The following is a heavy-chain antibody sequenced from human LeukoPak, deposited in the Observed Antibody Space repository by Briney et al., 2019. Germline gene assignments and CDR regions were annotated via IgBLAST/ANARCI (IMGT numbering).Heavy chain of an antibody. D-gene: IGHD5/OR15-5a*01. J-gene: IGHJ4*02. CDR3: ASLNGFYELDN. Sequence: SETLSLTCTDPGGSISRYIWSWIRQSPGKGLEWIWRIYTSGSTNYNPSLKSRVTMSVDTSKNQFSLNLSSVTAADTAVYYCASLNGFYELDNWGQGTLVTVSS. CDR2: IYTSGST. CDR1: GGSISRYI. V-gene: IGHV4-4*07.